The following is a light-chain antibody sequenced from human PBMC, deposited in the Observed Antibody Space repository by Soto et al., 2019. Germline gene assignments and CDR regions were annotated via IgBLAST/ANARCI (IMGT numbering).Light chain of an antibody. Sequence: IQLTQSPATLSASVGDRVTITCRTSQGVLTSLAWYQQKSGEAPRLLIYSISSLKSGVPSRVSGSGSGAECTLTITNLQTEDFANYFCHRLYTYPHTFGLGTQLQS. CDR3: HRLYTYPHT. CDR1: QGVLTS. CDR2: SIS. J-gene: IGKJ2*01. V-gene: IGKV1-9*01.